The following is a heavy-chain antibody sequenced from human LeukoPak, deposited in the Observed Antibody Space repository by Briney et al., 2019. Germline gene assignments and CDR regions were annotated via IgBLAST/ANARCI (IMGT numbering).Heavy chain of an antibody. CDR2: IIGSGGST. J-gene: IGHJ4*02. D-gene: IGHD6-13*01. V-gene: IGHV3-23*01. CDR1: GFTFSSYA. Sequence: PGGSLRLFCAASGFTFSSYAMSWVRQAPGKGLEWVSVIIGSGGSTFYADSVKGRFTISRDNSKNTLYLQMNSLRAEDTAVYYCAKQPISGSSTWYFDCWGQGTLVTVSS. CDR3: AKQPISGSSTWYFDC.